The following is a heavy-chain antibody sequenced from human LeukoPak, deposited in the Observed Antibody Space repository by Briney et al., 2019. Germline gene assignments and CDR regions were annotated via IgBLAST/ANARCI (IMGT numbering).Heavy chain of an antibody. CDR1: GYTCTSHY. V-gene: IGHV1-46*01. J-gene: IGHJ4*02. D-gene: IGHD5-24*01. CDR3: ARGMATISDY. Sequence: GASVKVSCKASGYTCTSHYMHWVRQAPGQGLEWKGIINTTGGSTSYAQKFQGRVTMTRDTSTSTVYMDLSSVRSEDTGVYYCARGMATISDYWGQGTLVTVSS. CDR2: INTTGGST.